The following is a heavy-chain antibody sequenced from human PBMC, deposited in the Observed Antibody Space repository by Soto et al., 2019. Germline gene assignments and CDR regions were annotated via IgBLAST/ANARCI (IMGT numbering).Heavy chain of an antibody. CDR3: ARHKYGYCSGGSCYEPEYYYYYYMDV. CDR1: GYSVTSYW. Sequence: GESLNISCKGSGYSVTSYWIGWVRQMPGKGLEWMGIIYPGDSDTRYSPSFQGQVTISADKSISTAYLQWSSLKASDTAMYYCARHKYGYCSGGSCYEPEYYYYYYMDVWGKGTTVTVSS. D-gene: IGHD2-15*01. CDR2: IYPGDSDT. V-gene: IGHV5-51*01. J-gene: IGHJ6*03.